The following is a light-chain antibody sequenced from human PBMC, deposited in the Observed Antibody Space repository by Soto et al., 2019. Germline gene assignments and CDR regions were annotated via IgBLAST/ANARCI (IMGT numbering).Light chain of an antibody. CDR1: QSVSSY. Sequence: EILLTQSPATLSLSPGERATLSCRASQSVSSYLAWYQQKPGQAPRLLIYDASNRATGIPARFSGSGSGTDFTLTISSLEPEDFAVYYCQQRSNWITFGQGTDWRL. CDR3: QQRSNWIT. V-gene: IGKV3-11*01. J-gene: IGKJ5*01. CDR2: DAS.